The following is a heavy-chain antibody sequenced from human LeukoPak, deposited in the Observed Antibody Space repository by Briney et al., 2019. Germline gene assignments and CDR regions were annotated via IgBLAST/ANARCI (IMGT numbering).Heavy chain of an antibody. CDR3: ARQPPQYYGMDV. CDR1: GGSFSNYY. V-gene: IGHV4-4*07. J-gene: IGHJ6*02. D-gene: IGHD1-14*01. Sequence: SETLSLTCTVSGGSFSNYYWSWIRQPAGKGLEWIGRIYTSGSTNYNPSVKSRVTMSVDTSNNQFSLKLSSVTAADTAVYYCARQPPQYYGMDVWGQGTTVTVSS. CDR2: IYTSGST.